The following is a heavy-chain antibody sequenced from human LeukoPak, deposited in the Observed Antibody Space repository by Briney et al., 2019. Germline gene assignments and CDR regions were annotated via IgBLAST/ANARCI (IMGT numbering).Heavy chain of an antibody. CDR3: AKYNTGYYDILTGYLWGFDP. J-gene: IGHJ5*02. Sequence: GGSLRLSCAASGFTFSSYAMSWVRQAPEKGLEWVSAISGSGGSTYYADSVKGRFTISRDNSKNTLYLQMNSLRAEDTAVYYCAKYNTGYYDILTGYLWGFDPWGQGTLVTVSS. D-gene: IGHD3-9*01. CDR2: ISGSGGST. CDR1: GFTFSSYA. V-gene: IGHV3-23*01.